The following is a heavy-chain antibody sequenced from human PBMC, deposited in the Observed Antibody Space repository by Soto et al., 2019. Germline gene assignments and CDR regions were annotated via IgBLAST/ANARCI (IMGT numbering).Heavy chain of an antibody. J-gene: IGHJ5*02. Sequence: SVKVSCKASGGTFSSYAISWVRQAPGQGLEWMGGIIPIFGTANYTQKFQGRVTITADESTSTAYMELSSLRFEDTAVYYCARDTTVQTHWFDPWGQGTLVTVSS. CDR2: IIPIFGTA. CDR1: GGTFSSYA. V-gene: IGHV1-69*13. CDR3: ARDTTVQTHWFDP. D-gene: IGHD1-1*01.